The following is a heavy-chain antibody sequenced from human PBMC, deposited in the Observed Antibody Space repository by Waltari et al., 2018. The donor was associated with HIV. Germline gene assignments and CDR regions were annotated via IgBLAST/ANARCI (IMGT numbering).Heavy chain of an antibody. J-gene: IGHJ4*02. V-gene: IGHV1-18*01. CDR2: ISEHNGNT. CDR1: GYTFTSYG. D-gene: IGHD3-22*01. Sequence: QVQLVQSGAEVKKPGASVQVSCKASGYTFTSYGISWVRQAPGQGLEWMGWISEHNGNTNYAQNVQGRVTMTTDTSTSTAYMELRSLRSDDTAVYYCARTYYDSGVRELDYWGQGTLVTVCS. CDR3: ARTYYDSGVRELDY.